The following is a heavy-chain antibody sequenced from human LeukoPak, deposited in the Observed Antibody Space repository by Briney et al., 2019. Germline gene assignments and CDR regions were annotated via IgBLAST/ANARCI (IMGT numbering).Heavy chain of an antibody. V-gene: IGHV3-53*01. J-gene: IGHJ5*02. Sequence: PGGSLRLSCAASGFTVSSNYMSWVRQALGKGLEWVSVIYSGGSTYYADSAKGRFTISRDNSKNTLYLQMNSLRAEDTAVYYCAKDHGVYGSGSYETFDPWGQGTLVTVSS. CDR2: IYSGGST. CDR1: GFTVSSNY. D-gene: IGHD3-10*01. CDR3: AKDHGVYGSGSYETFDP.